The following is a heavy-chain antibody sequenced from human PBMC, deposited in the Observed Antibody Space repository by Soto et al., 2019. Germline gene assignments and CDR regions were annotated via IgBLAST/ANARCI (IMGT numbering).Heavy chain of an antibody. Sequence: QVQLVQSGAEVKKPGSSVKVSCKASGGTFSSYTISWVRQAPGQGLEWMGRIIPILGIANYAQKFQGRVTITAEKSTSTAYRELSSLRAEDTAVYYCARDHSPVGGYSYGLGDYYYYYMDVWGKVTTVTVSS. J-gene: IGHJ6*03. V-gene: IGHV1-69*08. D-gene: IGHD5-18*01. CDR2: IIPILGIA. CDR3: ARDHSPVGGYSYGLGDYYYYYMDV. CDR1: GGTFSSYT.